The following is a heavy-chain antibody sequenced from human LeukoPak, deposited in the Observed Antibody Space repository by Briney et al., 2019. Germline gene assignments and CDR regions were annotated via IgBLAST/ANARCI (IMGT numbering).Heavy chain of an antibody. CDR2: IYSGGST. CDR3: ARVHDFWSGYYLDN. J-gene: IGHJ4*02. V-gene: IGHV3-53*01. Sequence: GGSLRLSCAASGFTFSSYSMSWVRQAPGKGLEWVSVIYSGGSTYYADSVKGRFTISRDKSKNTVYLQMNSLRAEDTAIYYCARVHDFWSGYYLDNWGQGTLVTVSS. CDR1: GFTFSSYS. D-gene: IGHD3-3*01.